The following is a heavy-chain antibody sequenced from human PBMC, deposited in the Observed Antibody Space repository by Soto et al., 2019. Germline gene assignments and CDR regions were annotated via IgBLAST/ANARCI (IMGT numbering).Heavy chain of an antibody. V-gene: IGHV4-31*03. CDR3: ARDPTGPRYFDY. CDR2: IHYSGST. Sequence: QVQLQESGPGLVKPSQTLSLTCTVSGGSISSGGYYWSWIRQHPGKGLEWIGYIHYSGSTYDNPSRKSRVTIAVDTSKNQFSLKLSAVTAADTAVYYCARDPTGPRYFDYWGQGTLVTVSS. D-gene: IGHD3-10*01. CDR1: GGSISSGGYY. J-gene: IGHJ4*02.